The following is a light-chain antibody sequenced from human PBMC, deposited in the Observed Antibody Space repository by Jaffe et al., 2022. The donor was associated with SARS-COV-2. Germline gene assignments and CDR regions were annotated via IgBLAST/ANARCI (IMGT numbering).Light chain of an antibody. CDR2: DVN. CDR3: CSYAGSYTFWV. V-gene: IGLV2-11*01. CDR1: SSDVGGYNS. J-gene: IGLJ3*02. Sequence: QSALTQPRSVSGSPGQSVTVSCTGTSSDVGGYNSVSWYQHHPGKVPKLMIFDVNKRPSGVPDRFSGSKSGNTASLTISGLQAEDEADYYCCSYAGSYTFWVFGGGTKLTVL.